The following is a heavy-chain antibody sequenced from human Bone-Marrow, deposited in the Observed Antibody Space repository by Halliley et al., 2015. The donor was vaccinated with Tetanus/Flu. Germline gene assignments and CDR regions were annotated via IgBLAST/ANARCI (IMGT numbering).Heavy chain of an antibody. Sequence: ALIWFDGSRKQYEDSVMGRFTISRDNSRKTVYLQMNSLRDEDTALYYCARDSGGPSGDTYGFDSWGQGSLVTVSS. D-gene: IGHD5-18*01. V-gene: IGHV3-33*01. CDR3: ARDSGGPSGDTYGFDS. CDR2: IWFDGSRK. J-gene: IGHJ5*01.